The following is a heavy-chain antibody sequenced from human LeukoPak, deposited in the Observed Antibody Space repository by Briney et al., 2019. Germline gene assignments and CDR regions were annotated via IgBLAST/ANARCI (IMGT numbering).Heavy chain of an antibody. Sequence: GGSLRLSCAASGFTFSRYGMSWVRQAPGKGLEWVSGIRDSGDSTYYADSVQGRFTISRDNSKNTLYLQMSSLRAEDTAVYYCPDSSGYNWGQGTLVTVSS. J-gene: IGHJ4*02. D-gene: IGHD3-22*01. CDR2: IRDSGDST. CDR1: GFTFSRYG. V-gene: IGHV3-23*01. CDR3: PDSSGYN.